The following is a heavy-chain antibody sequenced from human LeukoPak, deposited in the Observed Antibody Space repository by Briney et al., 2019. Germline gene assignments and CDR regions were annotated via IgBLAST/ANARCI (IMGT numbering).Heavy chain of an antibody. CDR2: TIPIFGTA. Sequence: GASVKVSCKASGGTFSSYAISWVRQAPGQGLEWMGGTIPIFGTANYAQKFQGGVTITADESTSTAYMELSSLRSEDTAVYYCARDRDDYSNFDYWGQGTLVTVSS. V-gene: IGHV1-69*13. D-gene: IGHD4-11*01. J-gene: IGHJ4*02. CDR3: ARDRDDYSNFDY. CDR1: GGTFSSYA.